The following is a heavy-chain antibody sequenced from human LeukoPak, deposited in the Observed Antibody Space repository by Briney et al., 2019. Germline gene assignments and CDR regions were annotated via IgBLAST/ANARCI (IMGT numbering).Heavy chain of an antibody. CDR2: IYSGGST. D-gene: IGHD6-13*01. CDR1: GFTVSSNY. J-gene: IGHJ3*02. Sequence: PGGSLRLSCAASGFTVSSNYMSWVRQAPGKGLEWVSVIYSGGSTYYADSVKGRFTISRDNSKNTLYLQMNSLRAEDTAVYYCARVGYSSSWYENAFDIWGQGTMVTVSS. V-gene: IGHV3-53*01. CDR3: ARVGYSSSWYENAFDI.